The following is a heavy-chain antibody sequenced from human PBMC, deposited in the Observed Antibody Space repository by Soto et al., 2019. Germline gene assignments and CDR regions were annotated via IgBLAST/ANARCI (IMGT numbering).Heavy chain of an antibody. V-gene: IGHV3-21*06. CDR3: ARESEDLTSNFDY. Sequence: GGSLRLSCAASGFTFTRYSMNWVRQAPGKGLEWVSPISSTTNYIYYGDSMKGRFTISRDNAKNALYLEMNSVRAEDTAVYYCARESEDLTSNFDYWGQGTLVTVSS. J-gene: IGHJ4*02. CDR2: ISSTTNYI. CDR1: GFTFTRYS.